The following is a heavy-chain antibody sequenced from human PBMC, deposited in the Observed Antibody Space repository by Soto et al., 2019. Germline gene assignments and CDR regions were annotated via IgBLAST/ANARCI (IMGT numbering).Heavy chain of an antibody. V-gene: IGHV3-21*01. Sequence: LRLSCAASGFTFSSYSMNWVRQAPGKGLEWVSSISSSSSYIYYADSVKGRFTISRDNAKNSLYLQMNSLRAEDTAAYYCARELSWYYYDSSGYYYVSDDFDIWGQGTMVTVSS. J-gene: IGHJ3*02. CDR2: ISSSSSYI. D-gene: IGHD3-22*01. CDR1: GFTFSSYS. CDR3: ARELSWYYYDSSGYYYVSDDFDI.